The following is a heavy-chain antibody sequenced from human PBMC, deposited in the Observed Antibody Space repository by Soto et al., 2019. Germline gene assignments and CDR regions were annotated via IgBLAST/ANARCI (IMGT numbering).Heavy chain of an antibody. Sequence: GSLRRSCAGSGFTFRSEVMGWVRQAPGKGLEGVSSIGDSGVNTYYADSVKGRFTISRDNSKNTLFLQMNSLRAEDTATYYCAKTAVAARPPVDWGQGPLVTVSS. V-gene: IGHV3-23*01. CDR2: IGDSGVNT. D-gene: IGHD6-6*01. CDR3: AKTAVAARPPVD. CDR1: GFTFRSEV. J-gene: IGHJ4*02.